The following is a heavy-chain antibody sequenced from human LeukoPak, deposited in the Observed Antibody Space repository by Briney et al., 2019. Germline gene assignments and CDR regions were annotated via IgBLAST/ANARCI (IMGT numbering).Heavy chain of an antibody. V-gene: IGHV4-34*01. CDR3: ARHSYTRSGYYSRPYYFDY. J-gene: IGHJ4*02. CDR2: INHGGSA. D-gene: IGHD3-22*01. Sequence: SETLSLTCAAYGGSFSGYYWSRIRHPPGKRLEWIGEINHGGSANYNPSLNSRVTISVDTSKNQFSLKLSSVTAADTAVYYCARHSYTRSGYYSRPYYFDYWGQGTLVTVSS. CDR1: GGSFSGYY.